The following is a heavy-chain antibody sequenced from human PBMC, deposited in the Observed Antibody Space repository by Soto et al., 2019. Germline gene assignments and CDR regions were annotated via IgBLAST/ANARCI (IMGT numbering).Heavy chain of an antibody. CDR3: ASDGVAVAGTHTDY. D-gene: IGHD6-19*01. V-gene: IGHV1-8*01. Sequence: ASVKVSCKASGYTFTSYDINWVRQATGQGLEWMGWMNPNSGNTGYAQKFQGRVTMTRNTSISTAYMELSSLRSEDTAVYYCASDGVAVAGTHTDYWGQGTLVTVSS. J-gene: IGHJ4*02. CDR1: GYTFTSYD. CDR2: MNPNSGNT.